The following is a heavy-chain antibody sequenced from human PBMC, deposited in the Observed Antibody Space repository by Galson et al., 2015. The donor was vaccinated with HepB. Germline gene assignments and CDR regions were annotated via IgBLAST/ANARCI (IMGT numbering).Heavy chain of an antibody. D-gene: IGHD3-22*01. V-gene: IGHV3-66*02. CDR3: ARVGYYYDSSGSHWYFDL. CDR1: GFTVSSNY. CDR2: IYSGGST. J-gene: IGHJ2*01. Sequence: SLRLSCAASGFTVSSNYMSWVRQAPGKGLEWVSVIYSGGSTYYADSVKGRFTISRDNSKNTLYLQMNSLRAEDTAVYYCARVGYYYDSSGSHWYFDLWGRGTLVTVSS.